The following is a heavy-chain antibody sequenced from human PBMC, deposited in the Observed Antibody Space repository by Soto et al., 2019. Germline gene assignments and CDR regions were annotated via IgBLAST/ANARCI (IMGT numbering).Heavy chain of an antibody. CDR1: GLTLSTFA. J-gene: IGHJ5*01. CDR2: ISASGGRT. Sequence: GGCLRLSWAASGLTLSTFAMSWVSRAPGMGREWASAISASGGRTYYAVSGKASFTTAKNNSNNTIYLHTTGLGVEDTAVYSCARYPRFCFDPWGQGTMVTVSS. CDR3: ARYPRFCFDP. V-gene: IGHV3-23*01. D-gene: IGHD2-2*02.